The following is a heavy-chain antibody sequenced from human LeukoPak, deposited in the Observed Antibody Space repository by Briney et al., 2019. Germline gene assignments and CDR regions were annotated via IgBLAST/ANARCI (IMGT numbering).Heavy chain of an antibody. CDR2: IIPIFGTA. V-gene: IGHV1-69*01. CDR3: ASTPRNYYYYGMDV. D-gene: IGHD2-15*01. J-gene: IGHJ6*04. CDR1: GGTFSSYA. Sequence: ASVKVSCKASGGTFSSYAISWVRQAPGQGLEWMGGIIPIFGTANYAQKFQGRVTITADESTSTAYMELSSLRSEDTAVYYCASTPRNYYYYGMDVWGKGTTVTVSS.